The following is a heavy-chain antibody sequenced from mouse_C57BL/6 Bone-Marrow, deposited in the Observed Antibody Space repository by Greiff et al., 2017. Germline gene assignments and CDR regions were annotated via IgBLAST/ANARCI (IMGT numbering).Heavy chain of an antibody. J-gene: IGHJ3*01. CDR3: ARGRLRQGVIAY. CDR2: INPNNGGT. V-gene: IGHV1-26*01. Sequence: VQLQQSGPELVKPGASVKISCKASGYTFTDYYMNWVKQSHGKSLEWIGDINPNNGGTSYNQKFKGKATLTVDKSSSTAYMELRSLTSEDSAVYYCARGRLRQGVIAYWGQGTLVTVSA. CDR1: GYTFTDYY. D-gene: IGHD2-4*01.